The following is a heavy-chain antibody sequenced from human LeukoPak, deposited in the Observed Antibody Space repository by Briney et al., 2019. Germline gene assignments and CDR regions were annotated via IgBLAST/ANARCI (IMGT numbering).Heavy chain of an antibody. D-gene: IGHD4-17*01. CDR1: GFTFSIYA. Sequence: PGGSLRLSCAASGFTFSIYAMHWVRQAPGKGLEWVAVISYDGSNKYYADSVKGRFTISRDNSKNTLYLQMNSLRAEDTAVYYGWTTVTSPYWGQGTLVTVSS. CDR2: ISYDGSNK. V-gene: IGHV3-30-3*01. J-gene: IGHJ4*02. CDR3: WTTVTSPY.